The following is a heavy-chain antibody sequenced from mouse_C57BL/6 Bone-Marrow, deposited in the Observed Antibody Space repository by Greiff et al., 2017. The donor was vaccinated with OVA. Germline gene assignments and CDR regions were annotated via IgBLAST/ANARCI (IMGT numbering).Heavy chain of an antibody. CDR1: GYTFTNYW. J-gene: IGHJ2*02. D-gene: IGHD1-1*01. Sequence: QVQLQQPGAELVRPGTSVKLSCKASGYTFTNYWMHWVKQRPGQGLEWIGVIAPSDSYINYNQKFKGRATLTVDTSSSTAYMHLNSLTSEDSAVYYCAHYGSRLYLRYGGQGTSLTVSS. V-gene: IGHV1-59*01. CDR3: AHYGSRLYLRY. CDR2: IAPSDSYI.